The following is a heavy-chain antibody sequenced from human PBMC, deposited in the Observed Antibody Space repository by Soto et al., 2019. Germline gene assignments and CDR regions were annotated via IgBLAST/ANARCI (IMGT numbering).Heavy chain of an antibody. D-gene: IGHD2-2*01. CDR3: ARVKSIGYCSSTSCYYDYYYYYGMDV. CDR1: GGSISSYY. Sequence: QVQLQESGPGLVKPSETLSLTCTVSGGSISSYYWSWIRQPPGKGLEWIGYIYYSGSTNYNPSLKSRVTISVDTSKNQFSLKLSSVTAADTAVYYCARVKSIGYCSSTSCYYDYYYYYGMDVWGQGTTVTVSS. CDR2: IYYSGST. V-gene: IGHV4-59*01. J-gene: IGHJ6*02.